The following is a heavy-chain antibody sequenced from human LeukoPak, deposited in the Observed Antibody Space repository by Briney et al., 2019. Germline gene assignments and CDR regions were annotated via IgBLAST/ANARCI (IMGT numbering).Heavy chain of an antibody. V-gene: IGHV4-59*01. D-gene: IGHD3-9*01. Sequence: SETLSLTCTVSGASISNYYWSWIRQPPGKGLEWIGYIYYSGSTNYNPSLKSRVTVSADTSKNQFSLKLSSVTAADTAVYYCAGDVPPYYDIFDYWGQGILVTVSS. CDR3: AGDVPPYYDIFDY. CDR2: IYYSGST. J-gene: IGHJ4*02. CDR1: GASISNYY.